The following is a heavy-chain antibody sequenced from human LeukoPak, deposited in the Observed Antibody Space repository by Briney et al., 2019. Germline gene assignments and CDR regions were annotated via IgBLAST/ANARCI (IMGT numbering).Heavy chain of an antibody. CDR3: AKGYGSGSYSNAGV. J-gene: IGHJ4*02. Sequence: GGSLRLSCAASGFTFSSYSMNWVRQAPGKGLEWVSSISSSSSYIYYADSVKGRFTISRDNAKNTLYLQMNSLRAEDTAVYYCAKGYGSGSYSNAGVWGQGTLVTVSS. V-gene: IGHV3-21*01. D-gene: IGHD3-10*01. CDR1: GFTFSSYS. CDR2: ISSSSSYI.